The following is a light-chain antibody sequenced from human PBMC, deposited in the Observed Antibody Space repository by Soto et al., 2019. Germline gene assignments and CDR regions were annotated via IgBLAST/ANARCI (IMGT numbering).Light chain of an antibody. Sequence: EMVLTHSPGTLSLSPGERATLSCRASQSVSSSYLAWYQQKPGQAPRLLIYGASSRATGIPGRFSGSGSGTDFTLTISRLEPEDFAVYYCQQYGRSPFTFGPGTKVDIK. CDR3: QQYGRSPFT. J-gene: IGKJ3*01. CDR1: QSVSSSY. CDR2: GAS. V-gene: IGKV3-20*01.